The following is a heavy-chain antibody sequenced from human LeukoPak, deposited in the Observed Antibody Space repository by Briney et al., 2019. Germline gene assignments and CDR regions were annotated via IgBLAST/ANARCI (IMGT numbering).Heavy chain of an antibody. CDR3: AKGFYGDYENYFDY. D-gene: IGHD4-17*01. J-gene: IGHJ4*02. CDR2: ISWNSGSI. V-gene: IGHV3-9*01. Sequence: GRSLRLSCAASGFTFDDYAMHWVRQAPGKGLEWVSGISWNSGSIGYADSVKGRFTISRDNAKNSLYLQMNSLRAEDTALYYCAKGFYGDYENYFDYWGQGTLVTVSS. CDR1: GFTFDDYA.